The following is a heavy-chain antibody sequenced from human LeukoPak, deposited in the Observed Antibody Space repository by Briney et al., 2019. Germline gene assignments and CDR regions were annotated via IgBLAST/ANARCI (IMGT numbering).Heavy chain of an antibody. CDR1: GFTFSSYA. D-gene: IGHD3-3*01. CDR3: ARAPSITIFGVVIIFGY. CDR2: ISSNGGST. V-gene: IGHV3-64*04. Sequence: GGSLRLSCAASGFTFSSYAMHWVRQAPGKGLEYVSAISSNGGSTYYANSVKGRFTISRDNAKNSLYLQMNSLRAEDTAVYYCARAPSITIFGVVIIFGYWGQGTLVTVSS. J-gene: IGHJ4*02.